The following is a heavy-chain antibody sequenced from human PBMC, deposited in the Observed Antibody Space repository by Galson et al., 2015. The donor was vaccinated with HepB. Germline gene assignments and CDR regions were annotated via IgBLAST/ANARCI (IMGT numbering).Heavy chain of an antibody. CDR3: ARESFGDRRDY. J-gene: IGHJ4*02. CDR2: LYSGGST. V-gene: IGHV3-66*01. CDR1: GFTVSSNY. D-gene: IGHD3-16*01. Sequence: SLRLSCAASGFTVSSNYMSWVRQTPGKGLEWVSVLYSGGSTYYADSVQGRFTISTDNSKNTLYLQMNSLRAEDTTVYYCARESFGDRRDYWGQGTLVTVSS.